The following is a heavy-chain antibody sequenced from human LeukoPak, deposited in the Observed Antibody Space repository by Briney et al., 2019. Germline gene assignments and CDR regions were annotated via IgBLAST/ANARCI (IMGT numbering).Heavy chain of an antibody. J-gene: IGHJ6*02. V-gene: IGHV3-30*18. D-gene: IGHD3-16*01. CDR1: GFTFISYG. CDR3: AKDRRMMSAHYGMDV. Sequence: GRSLRLSCAASGFTFISYGMHWVRQAPAKGLEWVAVISYDGGYQYYADSVRGRLTISRDNSKNTVYLQLNSLRPEDTAVYYCAKDRRMMSAHYGMDVWGQGTTVTVSS. CDR2: ISYDGGYQ.